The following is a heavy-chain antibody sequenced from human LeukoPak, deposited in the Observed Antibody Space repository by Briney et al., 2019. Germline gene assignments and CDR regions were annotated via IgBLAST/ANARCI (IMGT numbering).Heavy chain of an antibody. J-gene: IGHJ3*02. CDR2: INWNGGNT. CDR1: GFTFDDYG. D-gene: IGHD6-6*01. Sequence: GGSLRLSCAASGFTFDDYGMSWVRQAPGKGLEWVSGINWNGGNTGYADSVKGRFTISRDNAKNSLYLQMNSLRAEDTALYHCARAISSSYSSSSGAFDIWGQGTMLTVSS. CDR3: ARAISSSYSSSSGAFDI. V-gene: IGHV3-20*01.